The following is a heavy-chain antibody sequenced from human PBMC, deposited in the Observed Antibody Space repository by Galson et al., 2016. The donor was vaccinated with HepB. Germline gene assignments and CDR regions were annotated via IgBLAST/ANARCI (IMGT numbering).Heavy chain of an antibody. Sequence: SLRLSCAASGFTAYNNYMWWVRQAPGKGLDWVSYINAPSDAIYYADSVKGRFTISRDNAKNSLYLQMNSLRDEDTALYYCARGLDSWGQGTMVTVSS. D-gene: IGHD2-21*01. CDR1: GFTAYNNY. CDR3: ARGLDS. V-gene: IGHV3-48*02. J-gene: IGHJ3*01. CDR2: INAPSDAI.